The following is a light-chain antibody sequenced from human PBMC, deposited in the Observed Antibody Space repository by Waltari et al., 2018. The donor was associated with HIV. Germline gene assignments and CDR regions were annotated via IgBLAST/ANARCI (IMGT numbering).Light chain of an antibody. CDR1: TSNIGSNY. CDR3: AAWDDSLSGQGV. Sequence: QSVLSQPPSASGTPGQRVTISCSGSTSNIGSNYVYWFQQFPGTTPKLLIFNNNQRPSGVPERFSGSKSGTSASLAISGLRSEDEGDNYCAAWDDSLSGQGVFGTGTKVTVL. J-gene: IGLJ1*01. CDR2: NNN. V-gene: IGLV1-47*01.